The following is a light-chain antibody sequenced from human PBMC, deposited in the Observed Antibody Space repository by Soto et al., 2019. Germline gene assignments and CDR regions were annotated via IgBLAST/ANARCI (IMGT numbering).Light chain of an antibody. CDR3: QQYNSYSYT. CDR2: DAS. J-gene: IGKJ2*01. CDR1: QSISSW. Sequence: DIQMTQSPSTLSASVGDRVTITCRASQSISSWLAWYQQKPGKAPKLLIYDASSLEIGVPSGVSGSGSGTEFTLTISILQPDDFATYYCQQYNSYSYTFGQGTKLEIK. V-gene: IGKV1-5*01.